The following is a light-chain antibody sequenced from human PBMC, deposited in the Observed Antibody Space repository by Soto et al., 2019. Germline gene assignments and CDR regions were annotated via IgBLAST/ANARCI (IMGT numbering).Light chain of an antibody. Sequence: DIVMTQSPDSLAVSLGERATINCKSSQSVLYSSNNKNYLAWYQQKPGQPPKLLIYWASTRESGVPDRFSGSGSGTDFTLTVSSLQAEDEAVYYCQQYYSTPFTFGPGNKVDIK. CDR1: QSVLYSSNNKNY. V-gene: IGKV4-1*01. J-gene: IGKJ3*01. CDR2: WAS. CDR3: QQYYSTPFT.